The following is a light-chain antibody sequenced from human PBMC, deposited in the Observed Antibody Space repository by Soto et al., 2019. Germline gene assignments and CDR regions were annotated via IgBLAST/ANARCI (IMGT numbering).Light chain of an antibody. CDR3: QQYGNSPFT. Sequence: IVFTQSPGTLFLTLGERATLSCRASQSISSTSLAWYQQKPGQAPRLLIYGASTRATGIPDRFSGSESGTDFTLTISRLEPEDFVVYYCQQYGNSPFTFGQGTRLEIK. V-gene: IGKV3-20*01. J-gene: IGKJ5*01. CDR1: QSISSTS. CDR2: GAS.